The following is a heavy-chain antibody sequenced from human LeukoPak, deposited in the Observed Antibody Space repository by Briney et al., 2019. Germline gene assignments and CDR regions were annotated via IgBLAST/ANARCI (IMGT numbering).Heavy chain of an antibody. J-gene: IGHJ4*02. CDR3: ARHPYDILTGYYSNFDY. D-gene: IGHD3-9*01. Sequence: SETLSLTCTVSGGSISSYYWSWIRQPPGKGLEWIGYIYYSGSTNYNPSLKSRVTISVDTSKNQFSLKLSSVTAADTAVYYCARHPYDILTGYYSNFDYWGQGTLVTVSS. CDR2: IYYSGST. V-gene: IGHV4-59*08. CDR1: GGSISSYY.